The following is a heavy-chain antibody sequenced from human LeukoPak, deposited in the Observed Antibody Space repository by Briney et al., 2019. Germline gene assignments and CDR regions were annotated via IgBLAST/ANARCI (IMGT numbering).Heavy chain of an antibody. J-gene: IGHJ4*02. D-gene: IGHD5-24*01. V-gene: IGHV3-21*01. CDR1: GFTFSSYA. Sequence: GGSLRLSCAAPGFTFSSYAMSWVRQAPGKGLEWVSSIFNSGTHTYYADSVKGRFTISSDTAKDSLYPQIHSLRAEDTAVYYCTRGKNYRGNPHFDYWGQGTLVTVSS. CDR2: IFNSGTHT. CDR3: TRGKNYRGNPHFDY.